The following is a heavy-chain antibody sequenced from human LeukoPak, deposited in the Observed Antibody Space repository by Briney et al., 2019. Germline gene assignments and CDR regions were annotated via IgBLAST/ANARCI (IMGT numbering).Heavy chain of an antibody. D-gene: IGHD6-13*01. CDR3: AREDSGYSSSWCGRRINWFDP. J-gene: IGHJ5*02. V-gene: IGHV1-8*03. CDR1: GYTFTSYD. CDR2: MNPNSGNT. Sequence: ASVKVSCKPSGYTFTSYDINWVRQATGQGLEWMGWMNPNSGNTGYAQKFQGRVTITRNTSISTAYMELSSLRSEDTAVYYCAREDSGYSSSWCGRRINWFDPWGQGTLVTVSS.